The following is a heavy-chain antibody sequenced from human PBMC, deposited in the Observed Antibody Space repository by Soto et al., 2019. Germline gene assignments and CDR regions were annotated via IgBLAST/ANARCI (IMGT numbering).Heavy chain of an antibody. CDR1: GGSMTSYF. CDR3: ARHDYSSGWYDY. CDR2: IYYTGTT. Sequence: SETLSLTCTVSGGSMTSYFWSWIRQPPGKGLEWIGYIYYTGTTHYNPSLQSRLTISVDTSKNHFSLKLTSVTAADTAVYYCARHDYSSGWYDYWGQGTLVTVSS. J-gene: IGHJ4*02. D-gene: IGHD6-19*01. V-gene: IGHV4-59*08.